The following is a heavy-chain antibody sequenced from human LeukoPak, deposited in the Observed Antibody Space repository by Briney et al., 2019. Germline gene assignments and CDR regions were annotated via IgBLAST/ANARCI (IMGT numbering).Heavy chain of an antibody. CDR1: GGSISNYY. V-gene: IGHV4-59*08. Sequence: SETLSLTCTVSGGSISNYYWSWIRQPPGKGLEWIGYVYSSGSTNYNPSVKSRVTISVDTSKNQFSLKLNSVTAADTAVYYCATIAGSSSYWGQGTLVTVSS. J-gene: IGHJ4*02. D-gene: IGHD6-6*01. CDR3: ATIAGSSSY. CDR2: VYSSGST.